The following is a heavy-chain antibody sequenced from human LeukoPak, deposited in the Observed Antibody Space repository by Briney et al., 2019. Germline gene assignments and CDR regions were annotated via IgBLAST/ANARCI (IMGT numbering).Heavy chain of an antibody. J-gene: IGHJ6*03. D-gene: IGHD1-14*01. CDR2: INHSGST. CDR1: GGSFSGYY. Sequence: SETLSLTCAVHGGSFSGYYWSWIRQPPGKGLEWIGEINHSGSTNYNPSLRSRVTISVDTSKNQFSLKLSSVTAADTAVYYCARGLGRKPYYYYYYMDVWGKGTTVTVSS. CDR3: ARGLGRKPYYYYYYMDV. V-gene: IGHV4-34*01.